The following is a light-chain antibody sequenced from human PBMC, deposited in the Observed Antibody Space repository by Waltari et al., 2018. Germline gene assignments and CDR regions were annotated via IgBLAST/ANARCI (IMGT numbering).Light chain of an antibody. CDR1: SSNIGSKT. J-gene: IGLJ3*02. CDR3: AVWDDSLNGWM. CDR2: NNN. Sequence: QSVVTPSPSASGPPGQRVTISCSGSSSNIGSKTVNWYQHLPGTAPKLLIHNNNQRPYGFPGRFSGSKSETSASRAISGLQSEDEAEYYCAVWDDSLNGWMFGGGTKLTVL. V-gene: IGLV1-44*01.